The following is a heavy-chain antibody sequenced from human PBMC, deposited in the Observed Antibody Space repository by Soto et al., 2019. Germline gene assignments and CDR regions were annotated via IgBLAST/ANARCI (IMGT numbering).Heavy chain of an antibody. CDR2: SIPMFGIT. D-gene: IGHD3-10*01. CDR1: GGTLSSQG. Sequence: QVQLVQSGAEVKKPGSSVKVSCKASGGTLSSQGFNWVRQAPGQGLEWMGGSIPMFGITNHTQKFQDRITITADASTSTVSLELRSLRSDAAAVYYCASARGWGLVNWGQGTLVTVSS. CDR3: ASARGWGLVN. J-gene: IGHJ4*02. V-gene: IGHV1-69*12.